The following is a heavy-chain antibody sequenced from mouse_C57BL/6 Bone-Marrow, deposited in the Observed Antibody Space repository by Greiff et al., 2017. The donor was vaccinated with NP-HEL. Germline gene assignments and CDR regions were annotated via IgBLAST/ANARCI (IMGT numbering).Heavy chain of an antibody. CDR1: GYTFTSYG. V-gene: IGHV1-81*01. CDR2: IYPRSGTT. Sequence: QVQLKESGAELARPGASVKLSCKASGYTFTSYGISWVKQRTGQGLEWIGEIYPRSGTTYYNEKFKGKATLTADKSSSTAYMELRSLTSEDSAVYFCATNDYGSSPWFAYWGQGTLVTVSA. D-gene: IGHD1-1*01. CDR3: ATNDYGSSPWFAY. J-gene: IGHJ3*01.